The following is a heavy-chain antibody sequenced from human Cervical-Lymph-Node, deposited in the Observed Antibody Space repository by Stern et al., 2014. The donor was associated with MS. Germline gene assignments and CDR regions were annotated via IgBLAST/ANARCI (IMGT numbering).Heavy chain of an antibody. CDR2: IYLDDDK. Sequence: QITLKESGPTLVKPTQTLTLTCTFSGFSLSTSGVAVGWIRQPPGKALEWLALIYLDDDKRYSPSLKSRLTVTKDTSKNQVVLTMTNMDPVDTATYFCAHRRSYGGFDYWGQGTLVTVSS. CDR1: GFSLSTSGVA. J-gene: IGHJ4*02. CDR3: AHRRSYGGFDY. V-gene: IGHV2-5*02. D-gene: IGHD5-18*01.